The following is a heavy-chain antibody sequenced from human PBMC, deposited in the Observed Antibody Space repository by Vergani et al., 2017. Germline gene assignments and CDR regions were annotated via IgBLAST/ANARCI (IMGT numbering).Heavy chain of an antibody. CDR2: IYPGDSDT. V-gene: IGHV5-51*03. CDR3: ARREDYGSGSYYNEYYYYGMDV. CDR1: GYSFTSYW. Sequence: EVQLVQSGAEVKKPGESLKISCKGSGYSFTSYWIGWVRQMPGKGLEWMGIIYPGDSDTRYSPSFQGQVTISADKSISTAYLQWSSLKASDTAMYYCARREDYGSGSYYNEYYYYGMDVWGQGTTVTVSS. D-gene: IGHD3-10*01. J-gene: IGHJ6*02.